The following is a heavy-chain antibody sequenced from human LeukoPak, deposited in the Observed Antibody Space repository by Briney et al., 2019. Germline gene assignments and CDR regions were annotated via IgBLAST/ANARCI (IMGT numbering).Heavy chain of an antibody. Sequence: SETLSLTCTVSGGSISSSSYYWGWIRQPPGKGLEWIGSIYYSGNTYYNPSLKCRVIISVDTSKSQLSLKLTSATAADTAVYYCARETSIAALIWGQGTLVTVSS. J-gene: IGHJ4*02. V-gene: IGHV4-39*01. CDR2: IYYSGNT. D-gene: IGHD6-6*01. CDR3: ARETSIAALI. CDR1: GGSISSSSYY.